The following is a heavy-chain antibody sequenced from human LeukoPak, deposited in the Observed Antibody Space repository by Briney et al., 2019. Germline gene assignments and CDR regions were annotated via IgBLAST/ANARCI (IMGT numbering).Heavy chain of an antibody. CDR1: GFTFSSYA. J-gene: IGHJ4*02. V-gene: IGHV3-30-3*01. CDR2: ISYDGSNK. D-gene: IGHD6-13*01. CDR3: ARDPEQQLVLY. Sequence: PGGSLRLSCAASGFTFSSYAMHWVRQAPGKGLEWVAVISYDGSNKYYADSVKGRFTISRDNSKNTLYLQMNSLRAEDTAVYYCARDPEQQLVLYWGQGTLVTVSS.